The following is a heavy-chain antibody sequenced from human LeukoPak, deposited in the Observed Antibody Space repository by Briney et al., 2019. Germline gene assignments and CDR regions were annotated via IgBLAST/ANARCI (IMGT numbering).Heavy chain of an antibody. Sequence: PGGSLKLSCAASGFTFSSYWMSWVRQAPGKGLEWVSAISGSGGSTYYADSVKGRFTISRDNSKNALYLQMNSLRAEDTAVYYCAKDQDFAYCGGDCYSARPEYFQHWGQGTLVTVSS. J-gene: IGHJ1*01. D-gene: IGHD2-21*02. V-gene: IGHV3-23*01. CDR2: ISGSGGST. CDR3: AKDQDFAYCGGDCYSARPEYFQH. CDR1: GFTFSSYW.